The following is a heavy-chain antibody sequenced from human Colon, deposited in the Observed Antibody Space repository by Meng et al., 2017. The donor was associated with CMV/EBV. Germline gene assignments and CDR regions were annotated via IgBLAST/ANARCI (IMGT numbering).Heavy chain of an antibody. D-gene: IGHD3-22*01. CDR3: ARESSGDRIGRFDP. CDR2: IQYDGSSK. J-gene: IGHJ5*02. Sequence: GESLKISCEASGITFSTRGMHWVRQAPGKGLEWVAFIQYDGSSKFYVDSVKGRFTISRDNSKNTVYLQMNSLKSEDRAVYYCARESSGDRIGRFDPWGQGTLVTVSS. V-gene: IGHV3-30*02. CDR1: GITFSTRG.